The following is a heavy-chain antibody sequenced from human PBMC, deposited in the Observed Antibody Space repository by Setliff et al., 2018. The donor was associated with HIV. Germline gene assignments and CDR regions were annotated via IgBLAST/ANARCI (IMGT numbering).Heavy chain of an antibody. D-gene: IGHD2-2*01. CDR1: GGSVGSSSYY. J-gene: IGHJ3*01. CDR2: IYYTGNT. Sequence: SETLSLTCTVSGGSVGSSSYYWAWIRQPPGKGLEWIGSIYYTGNTKYNPSLESRVTFSIDTSENQFSLRLASVTAADTAIYYCARDDSIVLVPAIMRGDGFDFWGQGRMVNVSS. CDR3: ARDDSIVLVPAIMRGDGFDF. V-gene: IGHV4-39*07.